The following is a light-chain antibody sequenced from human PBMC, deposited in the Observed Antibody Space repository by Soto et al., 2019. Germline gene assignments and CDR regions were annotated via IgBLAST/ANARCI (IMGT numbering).Light chain of an antibody. J-gene: IGKJ5*01. CDR2: DAS. CDR1: QSVSSY. V-gene: IGKV3-11*01. Sequence: EIVLTQSPATLSLSPGERATLSCRASQSVSSYLAWYQQKPGQAPRLLIYDASNRASGIPARFSGSGSGTDFTLTISGLEPEDFADYYRQQRSNWPITFGQGTRLEIK. CDR3: QQRSNWPIT.